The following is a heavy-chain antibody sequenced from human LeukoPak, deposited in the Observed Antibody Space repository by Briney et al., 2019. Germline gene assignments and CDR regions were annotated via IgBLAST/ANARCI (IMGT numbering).Heavy chain of an antibody. CDR3: ARHRWTGTYNFDY. CDR1: GDSISTSSYF. CDR2: ILYSGTT. Sequence: PSVTLSLTCSVSGDSISTSSYFWGWIRQPPGKGLEWIGSILYSGTTYYEPSLKSRVTISVDTSKNQFSLELTSVTAADTAVYYCARHRWTGTYNFDYWGQGSLVTVSS. D-gene: IGHD1-1*01. J-gene: IGHJ4*02. V-gene: IGHV4-39*01.